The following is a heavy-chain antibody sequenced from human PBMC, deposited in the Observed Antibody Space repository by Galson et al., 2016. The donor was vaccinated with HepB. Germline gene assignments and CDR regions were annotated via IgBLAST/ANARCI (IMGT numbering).Heavy chain of an antibody. V-gene: IGHV4-4*02. D-gene: IGHD5-18*01. J-gene: IGHJ3*02. Sequence: ETLSLTCAVSGGSISRNNWWSWVRQPPGKGLEWIGEIFHSGDTNYNPSLRSQVTISVDKSKNHGSLKLISVTAADTAMYYCASYLIQSWAGSDAFDTWGQGTMVTVSS. CDR1: GGSISRNNW. CDR3: ASYLIQSWAGSDAFDT. CDR2: IFHSGDT.